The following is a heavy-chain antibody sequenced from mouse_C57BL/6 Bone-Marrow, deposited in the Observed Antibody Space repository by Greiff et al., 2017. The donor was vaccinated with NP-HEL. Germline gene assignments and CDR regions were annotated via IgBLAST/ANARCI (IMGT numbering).Heavy chain of an antibody. CDR1: GFTFNTYA. D-gene: IGHD1-1*01. CDR2: IRSKSSNYAT. V-gene: IGHV10-3*01. CDR3: VRALASTDGSYYFDY. Sequence: EVQVVESGGGLVQPKGSLKLSCAASGFTFNTYAMHWVRQAPGKGLEWVARIRSKSSNYATYYADSVKDRFTISRDDSQSMLYRQMNNLKTEDTAMYYCVRALASTDGSYYFDYWGQGTTLTVSS. J-gene: IGHJ2*01.